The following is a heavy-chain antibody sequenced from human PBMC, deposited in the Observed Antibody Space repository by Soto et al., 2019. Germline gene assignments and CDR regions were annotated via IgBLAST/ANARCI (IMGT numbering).Heavy chain of an antibody. CDR1: GFTFSNYY. CDR3: ARVSASGWHVNGRDYFDS. J-gene: IGHJ4*02. V-gene: IGHV3-11*01. CDR2: ISSREVTV. Sequence: PGGSLRLSCAASGFTFSNYYMTWIRQAPGKGLECLSYISSREVTVYYADSVKGRFTISRDNTKNSLYLQMTTLGDEDTTVYYCARVSASGWHVNGRDYFDSWGQGTLVTVSS. D-gene: IGHD6-19*01.